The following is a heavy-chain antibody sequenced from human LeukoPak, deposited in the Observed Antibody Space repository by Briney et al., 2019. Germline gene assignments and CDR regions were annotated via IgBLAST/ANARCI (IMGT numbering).Heavy chain of an antibody. D-gene: IGHD6-19*01. CDR1: GGSFSGYY. V-gene: IGHV4-34*01. J-gene: IGHJ6*03. CDR2: INRSGST. Sequence: SETLSLTCAVYGGSFSGYYWSWIRQPPGKGLEWIGEINRSGSTNYNPSLKSRVTISVDTSKNQFSLKLSSVTAADTAVYYCARGRFSGWTPPPLYYYYYYMDVWGKGTTVTVSS. CDR3: ARGRFSGWTPPPLYYYYYYMDV.